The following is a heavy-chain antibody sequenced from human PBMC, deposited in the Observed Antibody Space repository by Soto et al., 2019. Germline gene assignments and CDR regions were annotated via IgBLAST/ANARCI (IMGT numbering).Heavy chain of an antibody. V-gene: IGHV3-23*01. J-gene: IGHJ4*02. CDR1: GFTFSSYA. D-gene: IGHD3-3*01. CDR2: ISGSDGST. CDR3: ANQRRPYDFWSGYYYFEY. Sequence: GGSLRLSCAASGFTFSSYAMSWVRQAPGKGLEWVSSISGSDGSTYYADSVKGRFTISRDNSKNTLYLHMNSLRAEDTAVYYCANQRRPYDFWSGYYYFEYWGQGTLVTVSS.